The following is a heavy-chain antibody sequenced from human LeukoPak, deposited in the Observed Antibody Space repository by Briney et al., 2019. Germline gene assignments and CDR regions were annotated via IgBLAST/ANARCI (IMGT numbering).Heavy chain of an antibody. CDR2: ITASSTAI. Sequence: GGSLRLSCAASGFTFNTYTMNWVRQAPGKGLEWVSSITASSTAIYSADSVKGRFTISRDNAKNSLYLQMNSLRAEDTAVYYCARADWDTAMIDYWGQGTLVTVSS. CDR3: ARADWDTAMIDY. J-gene: IGHJ4*02. D-gene: IGHD5-18*01. CDR1: GFTFNTYT. V-gene: IGHV3-21*01.